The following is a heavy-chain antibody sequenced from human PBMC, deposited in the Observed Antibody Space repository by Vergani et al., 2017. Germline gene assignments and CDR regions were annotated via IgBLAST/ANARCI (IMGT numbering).Heavy chain of an antibody. CDR2: IYYSGST. CDR1: GGSISSSSYY. D-gene: IGHD3-22*01. J-gene: IGHJ5*02. Sequence: QLQLQESGPGLVKPSETLALTCTVSGGSISSSSYYWGWIRQPPGKGLEWIGSIYYSGSTYYNPSLKSRVTISVDTPKNQFSLKLGSVTAADTAVYYCAGRVESRGYEDNWFDPWGQGTLVTVSS. V-gene: IGHV4-39*01. CDR3: AGRVESRGYEDNWFDP.